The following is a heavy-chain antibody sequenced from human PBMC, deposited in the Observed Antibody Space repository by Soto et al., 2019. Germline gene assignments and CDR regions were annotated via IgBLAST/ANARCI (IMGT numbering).Heavy chain of an antibody. CDR1: GFTFSSYE. J-gene: IGHJ3*02. Sequence: GGSLRLSCAASGFTFSSYEMNWVRQAPGKGLEWVSYISSSGSTIYYADSVKGRFTISRDNAKNSLYLQMNSLRAEDTAVYYCARAPSAKGAFDIWGQGTMVTVSS. V-gene: IGHV3-48*03. CDR3: ARAPSAKGAFDI. CDR2: ISSSGSTI.